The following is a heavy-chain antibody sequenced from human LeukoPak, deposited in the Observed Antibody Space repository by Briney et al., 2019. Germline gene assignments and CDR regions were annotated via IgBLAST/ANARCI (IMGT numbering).Heavy chain of an antibody. Sequence: VASVKVSCKASGYTFTSYYMHWVRQAPGQGLEWMGIINPSGGSTSYAQKFQGRVTMTRDTSTSTVYMELSSLRSEDMAVYYCARKLGIAVADDAFDIWGQGTMVTVSS. V-gene: IGHV1-46*01. CDR2: INPSGGST. D-gene: IGHD6-19*01. J-gene: IGHJ3*02. CDR3: ARKLGIAVADDAFDI. CDR1: GYTFTSYY.